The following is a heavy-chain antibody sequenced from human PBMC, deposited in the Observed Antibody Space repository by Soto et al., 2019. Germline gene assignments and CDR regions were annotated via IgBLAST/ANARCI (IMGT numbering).Heavy chain of an antibody. CDR3: ARERSVGYCITTTCPKPFYYYAMDV. V-gene: IGHV1-69*12. D-gene: IGHD2-2*01. CDR1: GGTFTNYA. Sequence: QVQLVQSGAEVKKPGSSLKVSCKASGGTFTNYAFSWVRQAPGQGHEWMGGNIPIFGTPDYAQKFQGRVTITADESTRTASMELSSLRSDDTAVYFCARERSVGYCITTTCPKPFYYYAMDVWGQGTTVTVSS. J-gene: IGHJ6*02. CDR2: NIPIFGTP.